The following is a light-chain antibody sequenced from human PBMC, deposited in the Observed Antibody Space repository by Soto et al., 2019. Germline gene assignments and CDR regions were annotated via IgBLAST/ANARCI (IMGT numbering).Light chain of an antibody. Sequence: DIQMTQSPSTLSASVGDRVTITGRASQSISSWLAWYQQKQGKAPKLLIYDASSLESGVPSRFSGSGSGTEFTLTISSLQPDDCATYFCQQYNGPRTFGQGTKVEIK. CDR3: QQYNGPRT. V-gene: IGKV1-5*01. CDR2: DAS. CDR1: QSISSW. J-gene: IGKJ1*01.